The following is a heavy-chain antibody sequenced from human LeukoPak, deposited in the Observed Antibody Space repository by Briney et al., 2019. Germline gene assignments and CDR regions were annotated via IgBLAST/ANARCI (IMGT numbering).Heavy chain of an antibody. CDR2: ISYDGNNK. J-gene: IGHJ4*02. D-gene: IGHD6-6*01. Sequence: GGSLRLSCAASGFTFSSYAMYWVRQAPGKGLEWVAVISYDGNNKYYADSVKGRLTISRDDSENTLSLQMNSLRAEDTAVYYCARGAPERISSSTNYYFDYWGQGTLVTVSS. CDR1: GFTFSSYA. CDR3: ARGAPERISSSTNYYFDY. V-gene: IGHV3-30-3*01.